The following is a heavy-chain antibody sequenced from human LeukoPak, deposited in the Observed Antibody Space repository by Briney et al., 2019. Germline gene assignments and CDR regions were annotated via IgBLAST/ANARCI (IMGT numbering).Heavy chain of an antibody. CDR2: IYTSGST. D-gene: IGHD3-10*01. CDR1: GGSISSGSYY. Sequence: SETLSLTCTVSGGSISSGSYYWSWIRQPAGKGLEWIGRIYTSGSTNYNPSLKSRVTISVDTSKNQFSLKLSSVTAADTAVYYCARGQIRNYYGSGTDYFDYWGQGTLVTVSS. J-gene: IGHJ4*02. CDR3: ARGQIRNYYGSGTDYFDY. V-gene: IGHV4-61*02.